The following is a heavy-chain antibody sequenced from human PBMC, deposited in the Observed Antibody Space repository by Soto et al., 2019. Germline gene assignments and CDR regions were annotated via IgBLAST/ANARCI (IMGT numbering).Heavy chain of an antibody. CDR2: ISSSGSTI. Sequence: GGSLRLSCAASGFTFSDYYMSWIRQAPGKGLEWVSYISSSGSTIYCADSVKGRFTISRDNAKNSLYLQMNSLRAEDTAVYYCARAAWPPPRVVKTGFWSGLASFDPWGQGTLVTVSS. CDR1: GFTFSDYY. J-gene: IGHJ5*02. D-gene: IGHD3-3*01. CDR3: ARAAWPPPRVVKTGFWSGLASFDP. V-gene: IGHV3-11*01.